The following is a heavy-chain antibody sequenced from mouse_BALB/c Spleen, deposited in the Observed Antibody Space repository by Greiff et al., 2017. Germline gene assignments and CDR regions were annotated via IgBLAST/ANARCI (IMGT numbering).Heavy chain of an antibody. V-gene: IGHV5-17*03. J-gene: IGHJ2*01. CDR1: GFTFSSFG. Sequence: EVKLVESGGGLVQPGGSRKLSCAASGFTFSSFGMHWVRQAPEKGLEWVAYISSGSSTIYYPDSVKGRFTISRDNAKNTLYLQMSSLKSEDTAMYYCARHDYDYFDYWGQGTTLTVSS. CDR3: ARHDYDYFDY. CDR2: ISSGSSTI. D-gene: IGHD2-4*01.